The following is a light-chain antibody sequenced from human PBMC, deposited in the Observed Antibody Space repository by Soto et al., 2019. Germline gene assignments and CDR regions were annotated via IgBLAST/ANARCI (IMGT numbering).Light chain of an antibody. J-gene: IGKJ1*01. CDR1: QGISNH. Sequence: DFQMTQSPSSLSASVGDRVTITCRASQGISNHLAWYQQQPGKVPKLLIYVASTLQSGVPSRFSGSGSGTDFTLTISSLQPEDVATYYCQKYNSDPWTFGQGTKVEIK. CDR3: QKYNSDPWT. CDR2: VAS. V-gene: IGKV1-27*01.